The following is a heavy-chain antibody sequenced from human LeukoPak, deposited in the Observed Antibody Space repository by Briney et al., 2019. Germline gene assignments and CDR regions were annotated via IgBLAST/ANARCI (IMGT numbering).Heavy chain of an antibody. CDR1: GGSFSGYY. V-gene: IGHV4-34*01. CDR3: ARGLLTEDIVVVPAALSYYYYYGMDV. Sequence: SETLFLTCAVYGGSFSGYYWSWIRQPPGKGLEWIGEINHSGSTNYNPSLKSRVTISVDTSKNQFSLKLSSVTAADTAVYYCARGLLTEDIVVVPAALSYYYYYGMDVWGQGTTVTVSS. J-gene: IGHJ6*02. CDR2: INHSGST. D-gene: IGHD2-2*01.